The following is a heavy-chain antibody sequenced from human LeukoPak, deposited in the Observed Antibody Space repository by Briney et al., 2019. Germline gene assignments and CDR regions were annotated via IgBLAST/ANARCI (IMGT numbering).Heavy chain of an antibody. D-gene: IGHD2-21*02. CDR2: ISSNGGST. CDR3: VKGYCGGDCYFDY. V-gene: IGHV3-64D*06. Sequence: WGSLRLSCSASGFTFSSYAMHWVRQAPGKGLEYVSAISSNGGSTYYADSVKGRFTISRDNSKNTLYLQMSSLSAEDTAVYYCVKGYCGGDCYFDYWGQGTLVTVSS. CDR1: GFTFSSYA. J-gene: IGHJ4*02.